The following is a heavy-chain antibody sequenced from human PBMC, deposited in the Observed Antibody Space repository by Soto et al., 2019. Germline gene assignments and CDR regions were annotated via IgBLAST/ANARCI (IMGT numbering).Heavy chain of an antibody. V-gene: IGHV4-59*01. J-gene: IGHJ5*02. CDR1: GGSISSYY. Sequence: PSETLSLTCTVSGGSISSYYWSWIRQPPGKGLEWIGYIYYSGSTNYNPSLKSRVTISVDTSKNQFSLKLSSVTAADTAVYYCARILLWFGELSLFDPWGQGTLVPVSS. D-gene: IGHD3-10*01. CDR3: ARILLWFGELSLFDP. CDR2: IYYSGST.